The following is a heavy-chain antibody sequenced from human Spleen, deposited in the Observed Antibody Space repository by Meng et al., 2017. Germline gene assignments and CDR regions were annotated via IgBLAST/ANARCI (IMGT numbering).Heavy chain of an antibody. J-gene: IGHJ3*02. V-gene: IGHV3-73*01. CDR2: IKNKANNYAT. CDR3: TIYTSGHI. Sequence: GESLKISCAASGFTISGSAMHWVRQASGKGLEWVGRIKNKANNYATTYAASVRGRFTISRDDSKNTAYLEMNSLKTEDTALYYCTIYTSGHIWGQGTMVTVSS. CDR1: GFTISGSA. D-gene: IGHD6-19*01.